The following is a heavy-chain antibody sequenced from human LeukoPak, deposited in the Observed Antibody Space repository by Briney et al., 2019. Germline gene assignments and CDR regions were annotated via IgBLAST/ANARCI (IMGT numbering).Heavy chain of an antibody. Sequence: ASVKVSCKXSGYTFTGYYMHWVRQAPGQGLEWMGWINPNSGGTNYAQKFQGRVTMTRDTSISTAYMELSRLRSDDTAVYYCARDQGSRYCSSTSCYRIGDAFDIWGQGTMVTVSS. D-gene: IGHD2-2*02. J-gene: IGHJ3*02. CDR2: INPNSGGT. CDR3: ARDQGSRYCSSTSCYRIGDAFDI. CDR1: GYTFTGYY. V-gene: IGHV1-2*02.